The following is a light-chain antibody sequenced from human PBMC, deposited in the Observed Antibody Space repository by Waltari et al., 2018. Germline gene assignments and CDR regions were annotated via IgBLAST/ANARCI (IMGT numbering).Light chain of an antibody. CDR1: QSVRSN. CDR3: QQYKNWPYT. Sequence: EIVMTQSPATLSVSPGERATLSCRASQSVRSNLAWYQQKPGQAPRLLIYGASPRATGIPARFSGSGSGTEFTLTISSLQSEDFAVYYCQQYKNWPYTFGQGTKLEIK. CDR2: GAS. V-gene: IGKV3-15*01. J-gene: IGKJ2*01.